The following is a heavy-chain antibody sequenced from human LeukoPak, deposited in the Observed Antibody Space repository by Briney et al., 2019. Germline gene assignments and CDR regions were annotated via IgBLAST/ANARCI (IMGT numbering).Heavy chain of an antibody. CDR2: ISGSGGST. J-gene: IGHJ5*02. D-gene: IGHD3-10*01. Sequence: GGSLRLSCAASGFTFSDYYMSWIRQAPGKGLEWVSAISGSGGSTYYADSVKGRFTISRDNSKNTLYLQMNSLRAEDTAVYYCAKDPKIIPISGNWFDPWGQGTLVTVSS. CDR1: GFTFSDYY. CDR3: AKDPKIIPISGNWFDP. V-gene: IGHV3-23*01.